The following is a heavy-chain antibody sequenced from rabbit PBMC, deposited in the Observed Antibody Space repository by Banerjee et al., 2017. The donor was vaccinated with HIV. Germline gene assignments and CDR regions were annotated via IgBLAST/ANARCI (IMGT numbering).Heavy chain of an antibody. CDR3: VRDRDNNNWSWIFNL. D-gene: IGHD4-2*01. CDR1: GFSFSGYW. Sequence: QSLEESGGDLVKPGASLTLTCTASGFSFSGYWMCWVRQAPGKGLEWIACIYGGSGDSTYYASWAKGRFTISKTSSTTVTLQMTSLTAADTATYFCVRDRDNNNWSWIFNLWGQGTLVTVS. V-gene: IGHV1S40*01. J-gene: IGHJ4*01. CDR2: IYGGSGDST.